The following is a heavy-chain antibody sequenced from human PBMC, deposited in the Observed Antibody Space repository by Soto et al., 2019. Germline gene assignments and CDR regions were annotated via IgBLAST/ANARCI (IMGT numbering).Heavy chain of an antibody. CDR1: GGSIRVDDYY. J-gene: IGHJ5*02. V-gene: IGHV4-30-4*01. Sequence: SETLSLTCTVSGGSIRVDDYYWSWIRQPPGKGLEWIGYIYYSGSAYYNPSLERRVTMSVDTSKAQFSLKLSSVTAAATAIYFCAGLRYTRIGLDSSARGNHWFDTWGQGTLVTVSS. CDR2: IYYSGSA. CDR3: AGLRYTRIGLDSSARGNHWFDT. D-gene: IGHD5-18*01.